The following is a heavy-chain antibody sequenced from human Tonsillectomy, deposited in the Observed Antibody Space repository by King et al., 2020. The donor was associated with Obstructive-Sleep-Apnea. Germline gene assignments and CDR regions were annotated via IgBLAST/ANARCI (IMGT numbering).Heavy chain of an antibody. Sequence: HVQLQQWGAGLLKPSETLSLTCAVYGGSFIPNYWSWIRQPPGKGLEWIGEINHSGSTNYNPSLKSRVTISVDTSKNQFSLKLSSVTAADTAMYYCARVRYASGDHDAFDIWGQGTMVTVSS. J-gene: IGHJ3*02. D-gene: IGHD3-10*01. CDR2: INHSGST. CDR3: ARVRYASGDHDAFDI. V-gene: IGHV4-34*01. CDR1: GGSFIPNY.